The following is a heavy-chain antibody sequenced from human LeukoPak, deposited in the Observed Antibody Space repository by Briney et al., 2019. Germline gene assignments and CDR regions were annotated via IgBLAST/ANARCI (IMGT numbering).Heavy chain of an antibody. Sequence: GGSLRLSCAASGFTFSNFGMHWVRQAPGKGLEWVAVISYDGKNEYYTDSVKGRFTISRDNAKNTVYLQMNSLKPEDTAVYYCANGQGSSSWYRARYYYYGMDVWGQGTTVTVSS. D-gene: IGHD6-13*01. J-gene: IGHJ6*02. CDR1: GFTFSNFG. V-gene: IGHV3-30*18. CDR3: ANGQGSSSWYRARYYYYGMDV. CDR2: ISYDGKNE.